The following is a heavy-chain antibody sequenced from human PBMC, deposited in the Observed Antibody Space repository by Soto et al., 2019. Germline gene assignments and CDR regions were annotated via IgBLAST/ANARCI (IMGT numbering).Heavy chain of an antibody. CDR2: ISAYNGNT. CDR1: GYTFTSYG. Sequence: AASVKVSCKASGYTFTSYGISWVRQAPGQGLEWMGWISAYNGNTNYAQKLQGRVTMTTDTSTSTAYMELRSLRSDDTAVYYCARDLSVLRYFDWLLQTGMDVWGQGTTVTVSS. J-gene: IGHJ6*02. D-gene: IGHD3-9*01. V-gene: IGHV1-18*04. CDR3: ARDLSVLRYFDWLLQTGMDV.